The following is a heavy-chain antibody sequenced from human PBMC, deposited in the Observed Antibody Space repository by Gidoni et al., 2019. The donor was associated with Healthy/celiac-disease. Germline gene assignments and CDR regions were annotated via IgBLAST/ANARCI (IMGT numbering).Heavy chain of an antibody. CDR2: FDPEDGEA. V-gene: IGHV1-24*01. D-gene: IGHD2-15*01. Sequence: QVQLVQSGAEVKKPGASVKVSCKVYGYTLTELSMHCVRQAPGKVLEWMGGFDPEDGEAIDAQKFQGRVTMTEDTSTDTAYMELSSLRSEDTAVYYCTLYRRYCSGGSCYRSYYYYYYMDVWGKGTTVTVSS. J-gene: IGHJ6*03. CDR3: TLYRRYCSGGSCYRSYYYYYYMDV. CDR1: GYTLTELS.